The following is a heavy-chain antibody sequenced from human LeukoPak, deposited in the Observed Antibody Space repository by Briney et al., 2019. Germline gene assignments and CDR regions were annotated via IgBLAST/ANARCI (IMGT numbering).Heavy chain of an antibody. V-gene: IGHV4-59*01. D-gene: IGHD3-22*01. CDR2: IYYSGST. J-gene: IGHJ4*02. CDR3: VRRGYSNGFYYFDY. Sequence: SETLSLTCTVSGGSISSYYWSWIRQPPGKGLEWIGYIYYSGSTNYNPSLKSRVTISADTSKNQFSLKLSSVTAADTAVYHCVRRGYSNGFYYFDYWGQGTLVTVSS. CDR1: GGSISSYY.